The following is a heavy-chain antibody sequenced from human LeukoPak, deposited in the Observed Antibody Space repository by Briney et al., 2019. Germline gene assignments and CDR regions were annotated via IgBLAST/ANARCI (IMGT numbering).Heavy chain of an antibody. CDR3: ARGPLTGGFDY. Sequence: VASVKVSCKASGYTFTGHYMHWGRQAPGQGLEWMGWINPNSGDTHYAQRFQGRLTMTRDTSINTAYMDMSSLRSDDTAFYYCARGPLTGGFDYWGQGTLVTVSS. V-gene: IGHV1-2*02. CDR1: GYTFTGHY. D-gene: IGHD1-20*01. J-gene: IGHJ4*02. CDR2: INPNSGDT.